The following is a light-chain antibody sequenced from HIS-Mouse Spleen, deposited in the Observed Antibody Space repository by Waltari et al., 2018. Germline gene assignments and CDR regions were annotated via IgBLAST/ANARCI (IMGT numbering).Light chain of an antibody. CDR2: EVS. J-gene: IGLJ1*01. Sequence: QSALTQPASVSGSPGQSVTISCTGTSSDVGGYNYVSWNQQHPGKAPTLMIYEVSQLPSGVPDRFSGSKSGTAASLTVSVLQAEDEADYCCSSYAGSNNYVFGTGTKVTVL. V-gene: IGLV2-8*01. CDR1: SSDVGGYNY. CDR3: SSYAGSNNYV.